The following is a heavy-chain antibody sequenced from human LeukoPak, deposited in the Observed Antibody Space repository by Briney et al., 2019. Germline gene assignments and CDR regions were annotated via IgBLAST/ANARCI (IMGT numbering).Heavy chain of an antibody. J-gene: IGHJ4*02. Sequence: ASVKVSCKASGGTFSSYTINWVRQAPGQGLEWMGWISTYNGNTNYAQNLQGRVTMTTDTSTSTAYMELRSLRSDDTAVYYCARDQIPNSSGWYQFDYWGQGTLVTVSS. CDR2: ISTYNGNT. D-gene: IGHD6-19*01. CDR3: ARDQIPNSSGWYQFDY. CDR1: GGTFSSYT. V-gene: IGHV1-18*01.